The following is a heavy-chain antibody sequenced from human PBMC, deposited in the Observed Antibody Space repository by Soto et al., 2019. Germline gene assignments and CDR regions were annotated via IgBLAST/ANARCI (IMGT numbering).Heavy chain of an antibody. D-gene: IGHD5-18*01. V-gene: IGHV3-9*01. Sequence: LRLSCAASGFTFDDYAMHWVRRAPGKGLEWVSGISWNSGSIGYADSVKGRFTISRDNAKNSLYLQMNSLRAEDTALYYCAKNTAMVTSYYYGMDVWGQGTTVTVSS. J-gene: IGHJ6*02. CDR2: ISWNSGSI. CDR3: AKNTAMVTSYYYGMDV. CDR1: GFTFDDYA.